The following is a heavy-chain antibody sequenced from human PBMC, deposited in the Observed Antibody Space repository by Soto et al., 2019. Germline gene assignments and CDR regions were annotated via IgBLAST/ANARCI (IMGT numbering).Heavy chain of an antibody. CDR3: ARSRGYFDWSYYYYGMDV. CDR1: GYTFTGYY. CDR2: INPNSGGT. Sequence: ASVKVSCKASGYTFTGYYMHWVRQAPGQGLEWMGWINPNSGGTNYAQKFQGWVTMTRDTSISTAYMELSRLRSDDTAVYYCARSRGYFDWSYYYYGMDVWGQGTTVTVSS. V-gene: IGHV1-2*04. J-gene: IGHJ6*02. D-gene: IGHD3-9*01.